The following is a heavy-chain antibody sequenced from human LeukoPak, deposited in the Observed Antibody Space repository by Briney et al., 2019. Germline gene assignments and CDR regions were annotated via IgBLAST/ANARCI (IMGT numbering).Heavy chain of an antibody. D-gene: IGHD6-19*01. CDR3: ASGATGYSSGWYYFDY. J-gene: IGHJ4*02. V-gene: IGHV4-61*02. CDR1: GGSISSGSYY. CDR2: IYTSGST. Sequence: SETLSLTCTVSGGSISSGSYYWSWIRQPAGKGLEWIGRIYTSGSTNYNPSLKSRVTISVDTSKNQFSLKLSSVTAADTAVYYCASGATGYSSGWYYFDYWGQGTLVTVSS.